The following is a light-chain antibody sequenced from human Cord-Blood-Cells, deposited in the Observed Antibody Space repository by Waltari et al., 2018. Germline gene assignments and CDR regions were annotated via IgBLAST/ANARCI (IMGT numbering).Light chain of an antibody. J-gene: IGLJ3*02. CDR3: GTWDSSLSADWV. Sequence: QSVLTQPPSVSAAPGQKVTISCSGSSSNIGNNYVSWYQQLPGTAPNLLIYEKNKRPSGIPDRFSGSKSGTSATLGITGLQTGDEADYYCGTWDSSLSADWVFGGGTKLTVL. CDR2: EKN. CDR1: SSNIGNNY. V-gene: IGLV1-51*02.